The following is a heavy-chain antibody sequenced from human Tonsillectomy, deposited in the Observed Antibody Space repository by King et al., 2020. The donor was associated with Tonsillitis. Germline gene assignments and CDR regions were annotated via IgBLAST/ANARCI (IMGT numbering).Heavy chain of an antibody. CDR3: AAGYCSGGSCFSGYFYYFYLDV. Sequence: QLVQSGAEVKKPGESLRISCKGSGYSFTNYWITWVRQMPGKGLEWMGRVDPSDSYTNYSPSFQGHVTISADKSIRIAYLQWSSLKASDTAMYYCAAGYCSGGSCFSGYFYYFYLDVWGKGTTVTVSS. CDR2: VDPSDSYT. CDR1: GYSFTNYW. V-gene: IGHV5-10-1*01. D-gene: IGHD2-15*01. J-gene: IGHJ6*03.